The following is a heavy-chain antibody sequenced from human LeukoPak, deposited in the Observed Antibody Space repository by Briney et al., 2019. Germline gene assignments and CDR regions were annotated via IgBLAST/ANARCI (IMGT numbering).Heavy chain of an antibody. D-gene: IGHD6-19*01. Sequence: PGGSLRLSCGASGFTFSSYGMSWVRQAPGKVLEWVSGISGSGGSTYYTDSVKGRFTISRDNSKNTLYLQMNSLRAEDTAVYYCAKVGSGYTSGWYNYYYMDVWGKGTTVTISS. V-gene: IGHV3-23*01. CDR3: AKVGSGYTSGWYNYYYMDV. CDR2: ISGSGGST. CDR1: GFTFSSYG. J-gene: IGHJ6*03.